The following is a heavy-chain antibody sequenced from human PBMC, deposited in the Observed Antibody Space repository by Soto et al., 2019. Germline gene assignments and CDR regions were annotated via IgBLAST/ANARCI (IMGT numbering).Heavy chain of an antibody. CDR2: IYYTGST. CDR1: GGSVSSYD. J-gene: IGHJ4*02. D-gene: IGHD6-19*01. Sequence: PSETLSLTCSVSGGSVSSYDWSWIRQPPGKGLEWVGYIYYTGSTNYNPSLKSRVTISVDTSKNQFSLKLSSVTAADTAVYYCARVSLYNSAWPYFDYWGQGTLVTVSS. V-gene: IGHV4-59*02. CDR3: ARVSLYNSAWPYFDY.